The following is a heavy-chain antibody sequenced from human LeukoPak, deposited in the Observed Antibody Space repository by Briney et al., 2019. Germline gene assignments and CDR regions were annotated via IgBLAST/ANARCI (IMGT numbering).Heavy chain of an antibody. CDR2: INSDGSST. V-gene: IGHV3-74*01. D-gene: IGHD6-13*01. Sequence: GGSLRLSCAASGFTFSSYWMHWVRQAPGKGLVWVSRINSDGSSTSYADSVKGRFTISRDNAKNTLYLQMNSLRAEDTAVYYCARAGTAGSVDYWGQGTLVTVSS. J-gene: IGHJ4*02. CDR1: GFTFSSYW. CDR3: ARAGTAGSVDY.